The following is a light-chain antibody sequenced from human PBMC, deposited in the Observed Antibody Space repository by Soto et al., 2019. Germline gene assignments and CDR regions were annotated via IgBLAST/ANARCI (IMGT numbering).Light chain of an antibody. CDR1: QSIGSA. Sequence: LLTQSPASLSASLGDRVTLTCRARQSIGSALAWYQQTPGKPPKLLIFDASTWENGVPSRFSGSGSGTDFTLTISSLQSEDFATYYCLQLNTCPQAFGGGTKVEIK. CDR2: DAS. J-gene: IGKJ4*01. V-gene: IGKV1-13*02. CDR3: LQLNTCPQA.